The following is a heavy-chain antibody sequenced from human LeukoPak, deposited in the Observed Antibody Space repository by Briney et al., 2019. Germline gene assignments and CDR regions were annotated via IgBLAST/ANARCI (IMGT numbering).Heavy chain of an antibody. V-gene: IGHV3-23*01. D-gene: IGHD4-11*01. Sequence: GGSLRLSCAASGFTFTSYAMGWVRQAPGKGLEWVSTISGSGGISYYADSVKGRFTISRDNSKNALYLQMNSLGAEDTAVYYCARGSAVTANNFDFWGQGTLVTVSS. CDR1: GFTFTSYA. CDR2: ISGSGGIS. CDR3: ARGSAVTANNFDF. J-gene: IGHJ4*02.